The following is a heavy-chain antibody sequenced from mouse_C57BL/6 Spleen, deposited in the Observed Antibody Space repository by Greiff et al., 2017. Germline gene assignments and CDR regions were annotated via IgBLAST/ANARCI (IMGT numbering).Heavy chain of an antibody. Sequence: QVQLQQSGPELVKPGASVKISCKASGYAFSSSWMNWVKQRPGKGLEWIGRIYPGDGDTNYNGKFKGKATLTADKSSSTAYMQLSSLTSEDSAVXFCARAYYSNYGLFAYWGQGTLVTVSA. D-gene: IGHD2-5*01. CDR1: GYAFSSSW. J-gene: IGHJ3*01. CDR2: IYPGDGDT. V-gene: IGHV1-82*01. CDR3: ARAYYSNYGLFAY.